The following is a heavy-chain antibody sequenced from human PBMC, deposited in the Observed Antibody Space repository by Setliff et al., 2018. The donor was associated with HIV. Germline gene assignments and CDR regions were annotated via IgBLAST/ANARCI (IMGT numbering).Heavy chain of an antibody. CDR1: GASVSSSSNY. V-gene: IGHV4-39*01. CDR3: ARGIGPLPNWENFYYSMDV. D-gene: IGHD1-26*01. J-gene: IGHJ6*03. CDR2: IYYSGST. Sequence: NPSETLSLTCNVSGASVSSSSNYWGWIRQPPGKGLEWIGSIYYSGSTYSNPSLKSRVTISADTSKNQISLKLNSVTAADTAVYYCARGIGPLPNWENFYYSMDVWGKGTTVTVSS.